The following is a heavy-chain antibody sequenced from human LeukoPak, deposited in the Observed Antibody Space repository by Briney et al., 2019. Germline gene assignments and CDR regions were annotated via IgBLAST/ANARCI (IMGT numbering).Heavy chain of an antibody. V-gene: IGHV4-59*01. Sequence: PSETLSLTCTVSGGSISSYYWSWIRQPPGKGLEWIGYIYYSGSTNYNPSLKSRATISVDTSKKQFSLKLSSVTAADTAVYYCARGGGSYSGFDYWGQGTLVTVSS. CDR1: GGSISSYY. CDR3: ARGGGSYSGFDY. D-gene: IGHD1-26*01. J-gene: IGHJ4*02. CDR2: IYYSGST.